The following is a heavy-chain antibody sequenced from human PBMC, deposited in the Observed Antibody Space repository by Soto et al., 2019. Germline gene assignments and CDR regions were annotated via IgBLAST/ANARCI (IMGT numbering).Heavy chain of an antibody. D-gene: IGHD4-17*01. Sequence: QVQLVQSGAEVKKPGSSVKVSCKTSGGTFSSYAINWVRQAPGQGLEWMGGIIPIFGKENYAQKFQGRITITADNSTNTAYMELRSLGSDHTAVYSCASSPPPTVTMYSRYFDLWGRGTLVTVSS. J-gene: IGHJ2*01. V-gene: IGHV1-69*14. CDR1: GGTFSSYA. CDR3: ASSPPPTVTMYSRYFDL. CDR2: IIPIFGKE.